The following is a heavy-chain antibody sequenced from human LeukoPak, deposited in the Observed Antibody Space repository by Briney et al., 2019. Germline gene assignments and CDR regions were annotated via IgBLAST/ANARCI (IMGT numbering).Heavy chain of an antibody. V-gene: IGHV1-2*02. CDR3: AREVLHCSASSCPHDY. CDR1: GYTFTDYF. Sequence: ASVKVSCKASGYTFTDYFIHWVRQAPGQGLEWMAWINPNSGYSSYAQKFQGRVAMTRDTSITTAYMGLSRLRSDDTAVYFCAREVLHCSASSCPHDYWGQGTLVTVSS. CDR2: INPNSGYS. D-gene: IGHD2-2*01. J-gene: IGHJ4*02.